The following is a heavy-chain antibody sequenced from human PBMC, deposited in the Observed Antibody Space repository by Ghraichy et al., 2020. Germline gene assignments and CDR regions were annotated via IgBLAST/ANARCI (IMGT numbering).Heavy chain of an antibody. CDR2: ISYDGSNK. Sequence: GGSLRLSCAASGFIFSGYAIHWVRQAPGKGLDWVAVISYDGSNKYYADSVRGRFTISRDNSKNTLFLQMNSLRVDDTAVYYCARGYCSSTSCYSYYYYYGLDVWGHGTTVTVSS. CDR1: GFIFSGYA. V-gene: IGHV3-30-3*01. J-gene: IGHJ6*02. D-gene: IGHD2-2*01. CDR3: ARGYCSSTSCYSYYYYYGLDV.